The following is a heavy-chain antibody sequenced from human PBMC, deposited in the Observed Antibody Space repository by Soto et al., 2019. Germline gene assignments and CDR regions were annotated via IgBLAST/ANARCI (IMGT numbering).Heavy chain of an antibody. Sequence: QLQLQESGPGLVKPSETLSLTCTVSGGSISSSSYYWGWIRQPPGKGLEWIGSIYYSGSTYYNPSLKSRVTISVDTSKNQFSLKLSSVTAADTAVYYCARQYYDFWSGYLRYYYGMDVWGQGTTVTVSS. D-gene: IGHD3-3*01. CDR1: GGSISSSSYY. V-gene: IGHV4-39*01. CDR2: IYYSGST. J-gene: IGHJ6*02. CDR3: ARQYYDFWSGYLRYYYGMDV.